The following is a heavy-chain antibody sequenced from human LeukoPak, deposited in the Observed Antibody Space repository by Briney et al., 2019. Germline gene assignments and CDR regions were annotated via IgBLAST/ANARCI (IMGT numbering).Heavy chain of an antibody. CDR1: GFTFSSYA. CDR2: ISYDGSNK. J-gene: IGHJ4*02. CDR3: VTGRNGIYCGGDCYPGDY. D-gene: IGHD2-21*02. V-gene: IGHV3-30*04. Sequence: GGSLRLSCAASGFTFSSYAMHWVRQAPGKGLEWMAVISYDGSNKYYADSVKGRFTISRDNSKNTLYLQMNSLRAEDTAVYYCVTGRNGIYCGGDCYPGDYWGQGTLVTVSS.